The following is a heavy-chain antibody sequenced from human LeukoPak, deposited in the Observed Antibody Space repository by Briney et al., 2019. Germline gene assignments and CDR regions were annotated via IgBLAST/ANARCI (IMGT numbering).Heavy chain of an antibody. V-gene: IGHV3-23*01. Sequence: GASLRLYCAASGFTCSSFAMRWLAPAPGKGLEWGSAISGSGGTTYYADSVKGRFTISRDNSKTTLYLQMSSLRAEDAAVYYCAKDFSVWGSYPAFDIWGQGTMVTVSS. CDR3: AKDFSVWGSYPAFDI. CDR2: ISGSGGTT. J-gene: IGHJ3*02. D-gene: IGHD1-26*01. CDR1: GFTCSSFA.